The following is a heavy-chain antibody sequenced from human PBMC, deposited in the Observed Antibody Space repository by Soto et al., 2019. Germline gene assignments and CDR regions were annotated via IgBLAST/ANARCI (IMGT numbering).Heavy chain of an antibody. CDR3: IKEITPGGADI. CDR1: GFAFDHA. D-gene: IGHD6-25*01. CDR2: IYPTSERI. V-gene: IGHV3-9*01. Sequence: EMQLVESGGGLVQPGRSLTLSCEASGFAFDHAMHWVRQAPGKGLEWVSGIYPTSERIDYADSVKGRFTTSRDNAKNTLYLQMNSLRVDDTALYFCIKEITPGGADIWGRGTMVTVSS. J-gene: IGHJ3*02.